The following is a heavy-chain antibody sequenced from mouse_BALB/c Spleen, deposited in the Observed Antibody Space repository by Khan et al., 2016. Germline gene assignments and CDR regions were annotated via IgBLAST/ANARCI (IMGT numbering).Heavy chain of an antibody. CDR2: ILPGSGST. Sequence: QVQLKESGAELMKPGASVKISCKATGYTFSSYWIEWVKQRPGHGLEWIGEILPGSGSTNYNEKFKGKATFTADTSSNTAYMQLSSLTSEDSAVYCCAYYGSRYYFDYWGQGTTLTVSS. J-gene: IGHJ2*01. D-gene: IGHD1-1*01. V-gene: IGHV1-9*01. CDR1: GYTFSSYW. CDR3: AYYGSRYYFDY.